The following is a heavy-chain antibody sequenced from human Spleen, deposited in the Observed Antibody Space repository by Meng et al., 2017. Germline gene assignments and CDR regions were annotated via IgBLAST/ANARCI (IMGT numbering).Heavy chain of an antibody. CDR3: ARGPTTMAHDFDY. J-gene: IGHJ4*02. CDR1: GGSFSDYY. V-gene: IGHV4-34*01. Sequence: QVQIQRGGAGRLKPSETLSLTCVVSGGSFSDYYWSWIRQPPGKGLEWIGEINHSGSTNYNPSLESRATISVDTSQNNLSLKLSSVTAADSAVYYCARGPTTMAHDFDYWGQGTLVTVSS. D-gene: IGHD4-11*01. CDR2: INHSGST.